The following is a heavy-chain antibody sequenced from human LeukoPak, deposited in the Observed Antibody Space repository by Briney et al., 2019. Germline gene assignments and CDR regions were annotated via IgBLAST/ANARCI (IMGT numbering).Heavy chain of an antibody. J-gene: IGHJ6*03. CDR1: GFTFSSYG. Sequence: GGSLRLSCTVSGFTFSSYGMHWVRQAPGKGLEWVAVIWYDGSNKYYADSVKGRFTISRDNSKNTLYLQMNSLRAEDTAVYYCAKDGGNYYYYMDVWGKGTTVTVSS. CDR2: IWYDGSNK. CDR3: AKDGGNYYYYMDV. V-gene: IGHV3-33*06. D-gene: IGHD3-16*01.